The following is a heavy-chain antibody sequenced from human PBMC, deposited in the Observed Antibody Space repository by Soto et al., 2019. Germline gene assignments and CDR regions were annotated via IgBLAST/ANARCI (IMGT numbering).Heavy chain of an antibody. CDR3: AKDLYSSGWFDY. J-gene: IGHJ4*02. Sequence: PGGSLRLSCAASGFTFSSYALSWVRQAPGTGLEWVSAISGSGGSTYYADSVKGRFTISRDNSKNTLYLQMNSLRAEDTAVYYCAKDLYSSGWFDYWGQGTLVTV. D-gene: IGHD6-19*01. CDR2: ISGSGGST. CDR1: GFTFSSYA. V-gene: IGHV3-23*01.